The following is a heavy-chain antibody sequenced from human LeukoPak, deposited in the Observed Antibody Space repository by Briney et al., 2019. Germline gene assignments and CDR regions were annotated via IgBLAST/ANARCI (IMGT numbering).Heavy chain of an antibody. CDR3: ARQLRLLAAHPPDY. J-gene: IGHJ4*02. Sequence: ASVKVSCKASGYTFTSYGISWVRQAPGQGLEWIGWISAYNGNTNYAQKLQGRVTMTTDTSTSTAYMELRSLRSDDTAVYYCARQLRLLAAHPPDYWGQGTLVTVSS. CDR2: ISAYNGNT. V-gene: IGHV1-18*01. D-gene: IGHD3-3*01. CDR1: GYTFTSYG.